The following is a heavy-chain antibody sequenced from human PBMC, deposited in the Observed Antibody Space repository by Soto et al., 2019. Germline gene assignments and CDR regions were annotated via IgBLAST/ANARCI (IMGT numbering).Heavy chain of an antibody. CDR3: ARALDILTGYGVGGAFDI. Sequence: GGSLRLSCAASGFTFSSYAMHWVHQAPGKXLEWVAVISYDGSNKYYADSVKGRFTISRDNSKNTLYLQMNSLRAEDTAVYYCARALDILTGYGVGGAFDIWGQGTMVTVSS. J-gene: IGHJ3*02. V-gene: IGHV3-30-3*01. CDR2: ISYDGSNK. D-gene: IGHD3-9*01. CDR1: GFTFSSYA.